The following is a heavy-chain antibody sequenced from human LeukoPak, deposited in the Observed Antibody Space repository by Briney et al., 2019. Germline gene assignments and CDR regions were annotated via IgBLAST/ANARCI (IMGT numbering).Heavy chain of an antibody. CDR2: IYPGDSDT. D-gene: IGHD2-2*01. CDR1: GYSFTSYW. J-gene: IGHJ6*03. CDR3: ATNSGCSSTSCLYYMDV. Sequence: GESLKISCKGSGYSFTSYWIGWVRQMPGKGLEWMGIIYPGDSDTRYSPSFQGQVTISADKSISTAYLQWSSLKASDTAMYYCATNSGCSSTSCLYYMDVWGKGTTVTVSS. V-gene: IGHV5-51*01.